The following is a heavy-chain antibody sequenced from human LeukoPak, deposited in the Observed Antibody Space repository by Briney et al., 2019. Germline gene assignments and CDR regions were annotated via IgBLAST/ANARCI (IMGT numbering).Heavy chain of an antibody. CDR3: ARDIEEWLRSDGDY. Sequence: GGSLRLSCAASGFTFSSYAMSWVRQAPGKGLEWVAFIRYDGSNKYYADSVKGRFTISRDNSKNTLYLQMNSLRAEDTAVYYCARDIEEWLRSDGDYWGHGTLVTVSS. J-gene: IGHJ4*01. CDR2: IRYDGSNK. CDR1: GFTFSSYA. V-gene: IGHV3-30*02. D-gene: IGHD5-12*01.